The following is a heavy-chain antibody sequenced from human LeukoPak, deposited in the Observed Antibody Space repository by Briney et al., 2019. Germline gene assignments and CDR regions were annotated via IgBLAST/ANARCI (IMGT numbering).Heavy chain of an antibody. J-gene: IGHJ4*02. V-gene: IGHV1-18*01. D-gene: IGHD3-3*01. CDR1: GYTFTSYG. CDR2: ISVYNGDT. Sequence: ASVKVSCKASGYTFTSYGISWVRQAPGQGLEWMGWISVYNGDTNYAQKVQGRVTMTTDTSTSTAYMELRSLRSDDTAVYYCARDSGYHDIWSGYCAYWGQGTLVTVSS. CDR3: ARDSGYHDIWSGYCAY.